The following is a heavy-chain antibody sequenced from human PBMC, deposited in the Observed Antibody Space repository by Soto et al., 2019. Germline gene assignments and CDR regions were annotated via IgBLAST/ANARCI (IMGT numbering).Heavy chain of an antibody. J-gene: IGHJ4*02. CDR3: ARTLYGDNVDS. CDR1: GYTFTSYD. Sequence: QVKLVQSGAEVKKPGASVKVSCKASGYTFTSYDINWVRQATGQGLEWMGWMNPNSGNTGYAQTFQGRVTMTGSTCISTAYMALSSLRSADTAVYYCARTLYGDNVDSWGQGTLVTVSS. CDR2: MNPNSGNT. V-gene: IGHV1-8*01. D-gene: IGHD4-17*01.